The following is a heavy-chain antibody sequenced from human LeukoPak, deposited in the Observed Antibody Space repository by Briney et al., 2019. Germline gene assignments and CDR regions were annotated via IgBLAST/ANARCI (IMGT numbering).Heavy chain of an antibody. V-gene: IGHV3-20*04. CDR1: GFTFDDYG. CDR3: VRDSPKTAGTYNWFDT. D-gene: IGHD2-21*02. CDR2: IVWNGGST. Sequence: PGGSLRLSCAAPGFTFDDYGMDWVRQAPGKGLEWVSGIVWNGGSTNYADSVKGRFTISRDNAKNSLYPQMNSLRVEDTAFYYCVRDSPKTAGTYNWFDTWGRGTLVTVSS. J-gene: IGHJ5*02.